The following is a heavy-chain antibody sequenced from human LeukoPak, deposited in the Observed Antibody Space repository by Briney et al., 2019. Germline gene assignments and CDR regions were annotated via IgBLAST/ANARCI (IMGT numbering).Heavy chain of an antibody. V-gene: IGHV3-21*01. D-gene: IGHD3-22*01. J-gene: IGHJ4*02. CDR1: GFAVNSTY. CDR2: IFSRSESI. CDR3: ARDFFHSSDSRPFDY. Sequence: GGSLRLSCAASGFAVNSTYMNWVRQAPGKGLEWVSCIFSRSESILYADSVKGRFTISRDNAKNSLYLQMDSLRVEDTAVYYCARDFFHSSDSRPFDYWGQGTLVTVSS.